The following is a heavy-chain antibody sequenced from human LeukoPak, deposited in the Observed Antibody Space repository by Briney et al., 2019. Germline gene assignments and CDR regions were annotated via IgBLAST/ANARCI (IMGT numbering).Heavy chain of an antibody. Sequence: PSETLSLTCAVYGGSFSGYYWSWIRQPPGKGLEWIGEINHSGSTNYNPSLKSRVTISVDTSKNQFSLKLSSVTAEDTAVYYCARVEYYSSDYWGQGTLVTVSS. CDR1: GGSFSGYY. CDR3: ARVEYYSSDY. V-gene: IGHV4-34*01. D-gene: IGHD2/OR15-2a*01. CDR2: INHSGST. J-gene: IGHJ4*02.